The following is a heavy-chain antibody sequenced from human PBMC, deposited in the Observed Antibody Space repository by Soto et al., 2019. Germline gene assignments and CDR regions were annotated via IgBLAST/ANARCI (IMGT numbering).Heavy chain of an antibody. J-gene: IGHJ6*03. CDR2: ISSSGSTI. V-gene: IGHV3-11*01. CDR1: GFTFSDYY. D-gene: IGHD2-2*01. Sequence: GESLKISCAASGFTFSDYYMSWIRQAPGKGLEWVSYISSSGSTIYYADSVKGRFTISRDNAKNSLYLQMNSLRAEDTAVYYCARVPYCSSTSCLLAVGYYYYYYMDVWGKGTTVTVSS. CDR3: ARVPYCSSTSCLLAVGYYYYYYMDV.